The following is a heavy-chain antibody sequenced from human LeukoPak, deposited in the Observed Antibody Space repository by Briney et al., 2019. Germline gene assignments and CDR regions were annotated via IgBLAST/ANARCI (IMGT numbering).Heavy chain of an antibody. CDR1: GFTFSSYG. D-gene: IGHD6-25*01. V-gene: IGHV3-30*18. J-gene: IGHJ6*02. Sequence: PGGSLRLSCAASGFTFSSYGMHWVRQAPGKGLEWVAVISYDGSNKYYADSVKGRFAISRDSSKNTLSLQMNSLRVEDTGVYFCAKSSTSQRGYYGMDVWGQGTTVTVSS. CDR2: ISYDGSNK. CDR3: AKSSTSQRGYYGMDV.